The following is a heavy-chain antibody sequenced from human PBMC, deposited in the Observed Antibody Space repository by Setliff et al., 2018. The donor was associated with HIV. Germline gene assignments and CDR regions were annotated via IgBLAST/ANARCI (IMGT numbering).Heavy chain of an antibody. CDR3: VRDQLRRPERWDFDF. D-gene: IGHD1-26*01. CDR1: GFTFSDYS. CDR2: ITATGTTV. V-gene: IGHV3-48*01. Sequence: GGSLRLSCAASGFTFSDYSMSWVRQAPGGGLEWLSYITATGTTVSYADSVRGRFIIYRDSVRNVLYLQMKSLRVEDTAVYYCVRDQLRRPERWDFDFWGQGTLVTVSS. J-gene: IGHJ4*02.